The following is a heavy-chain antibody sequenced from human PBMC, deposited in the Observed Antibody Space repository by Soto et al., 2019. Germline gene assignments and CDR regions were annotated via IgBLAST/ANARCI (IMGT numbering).Heavy chain of an antibody. CDR2: ISAYNGNT. J-gene: IGHJ6*02. CDR3: AGELAPPFGEQLYGMDV. Sequence: QVQLVQSGAEVKKPGASVKVSCKASGYTFTSYGISWVRQAPGQGLEWMGWISAYNGNTNYAQKLQGRVTMTTDTSPSTANRRLRSLRSDVTAVYYCAGELAPPFGEQLYGMDVWGQGTTVTVSS. CDR1: GYTFTSYG. V-gene: IGHV1-18*01. D-gene: IGHD3-10*01.